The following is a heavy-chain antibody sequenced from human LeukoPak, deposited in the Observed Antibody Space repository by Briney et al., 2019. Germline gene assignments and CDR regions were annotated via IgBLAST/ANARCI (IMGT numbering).Heavy chain of an antibody. CDR3: ESTLYCSSTSCYTGHDAFDI. CDR1: GFTFSSYA. J-gene: IGHJ3*02. V-gene: IGHV3-23*01. Sequence: GGSLRLSCAASGFTFSSYAMSWVRQAPGKGLEWVSAISGSGGSTYYADSVKGRFTISRGNSKNTLYLQMNSLRAEDTAVYYCESTLYCSSTSCYTGHDAFDIWGQGTMVTVSS. D-gene: IGHD2-2*02. CDR2: ISGSGGST.